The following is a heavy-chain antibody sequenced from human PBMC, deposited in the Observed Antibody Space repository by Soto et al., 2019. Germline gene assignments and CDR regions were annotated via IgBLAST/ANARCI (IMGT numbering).Heavy chain of an antibody. CDR1: GGTFSTYA. Sequence: QVQLVQSGAEVKKPESSVKVSCKAPGGTFSTYAISWVRQAPGQGIEWMGGIIPMFGTANYAQRIQDRVTITGDKSTNTVYMELSSLRAEDTAVYFCASGILLWLRRINNGYSAWGQGTLVTVSS. CDR2: IIPMFGTA. V-gene: IGHV1-69*14. J-gene: IGHJ5*02. CDR3: ASGILLWLRRINNGYSA. D-gene: IGHD5-12*01.